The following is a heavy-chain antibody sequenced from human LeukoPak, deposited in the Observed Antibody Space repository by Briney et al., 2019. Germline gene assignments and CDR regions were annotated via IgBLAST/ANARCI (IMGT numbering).Heavy chain of an antibody. CDR2: IYHSGST. J-gene: IGHJ5*02. Sequence: PSETLSLTCTVSGGSISSYYWSWIRQPPGKGLEWIGEIYHSGSTNYNPSLKSRVTISVDKSKNQFSLKLSSVTAADTAVYYCATMVRGVPNWFDPWGQGTLVTGSS. V-gene: IGHV4-59*12. CDR1: GGSISSYY. D-gene: IGHD3-10*01. CDR3: ATMVRGVPNWFDP.